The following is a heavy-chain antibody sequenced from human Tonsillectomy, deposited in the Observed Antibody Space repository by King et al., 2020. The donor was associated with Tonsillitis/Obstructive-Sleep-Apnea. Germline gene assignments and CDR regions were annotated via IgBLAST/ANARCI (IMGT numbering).Heavy chain of an antibody. V-gene: IGHV4-39*01. CDR1: GGPVSSSSYY. J-gene: IGHJ5*01. D-gene: IGHD3-9*01. Sequence: QLQESGPGLVKPSETLSLTCSVSGGPVSSSSYYWGWIRQPPGKGLEWIGNIYYSGSTYYNPSLKSRVTISVDTSKNHFSLKLSSVTAADTTVYYCARRGLQGILTGNIKGAWLYPCGQGTLGTVSS. CDR2: IYYSGST. CDR3: ARRGLQGILTGNIKGAWLYP.